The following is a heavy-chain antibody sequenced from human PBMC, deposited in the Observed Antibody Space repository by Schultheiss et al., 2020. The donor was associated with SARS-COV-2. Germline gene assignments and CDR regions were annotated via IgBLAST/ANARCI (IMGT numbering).Heavy chain of an antibody. CDR3: ARQKSMAGKRWFDP. CDR2: IYYSGST. J-gene: IGHJ5*02. V-gene: IGHV4-39*01. CDR1: GGSISSSSYY. D-gene: IGHD6-19*01. Sequence: GSLRLSCTVSGGSISSSSYYWGWIRQPPGKGLEWIGSIYYSGSTYYNPSLKSRVTISVDTSKNQFSLKLSSVTAADTAVYYCARQKSMAGKRWFDPWGQGTLVTVSS.